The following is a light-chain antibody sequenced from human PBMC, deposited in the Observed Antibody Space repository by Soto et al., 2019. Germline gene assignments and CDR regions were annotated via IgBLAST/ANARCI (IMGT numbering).Light chain of an antibody. CDR2: G. Sequence: SYELTQPPSVSVAPGQTARITCGGNNIGSKSVHWYQQKPGQAPVLVVYGDRPSGIPERFSGSNSGNTATLTISRVEAGDEADYFCQVWDTSTDLHYVFGTGTKVTAL. CDR3: QVWDTSTDLHYV. CDR1: NIGSKS. V-gene: IGLV3-21*02. J-gene: IGLJ1*01.